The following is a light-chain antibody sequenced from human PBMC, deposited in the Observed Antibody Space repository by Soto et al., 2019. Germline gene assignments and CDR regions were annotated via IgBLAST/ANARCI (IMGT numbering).Light chain of an antibody. CDR2: LGS. CDR1: GDLQRSHGYSY. V-gene: IGKV2-28*01. Sequence: DIEMTQSPLSLPVIPGEPASISCRSSGDLQRSHGYSYLDWYLQKPGQSPQLLIYLGSNRASGVPDRFSGSGSGTDFTLKISRVEAEDVGVYYCMQVLQTPYTFGQGTRLEIK. J-gene: IGKJ2*01. CDR3: MQVLQTPYT.